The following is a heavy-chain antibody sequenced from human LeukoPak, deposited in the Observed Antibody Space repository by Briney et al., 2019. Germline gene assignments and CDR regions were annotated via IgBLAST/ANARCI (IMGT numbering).Heavy chain of an antibody. J-gene: IGHJ4*02. CDR3: AKVSGFKITFGGVLD. CDR1: GFTFSNYG. V-gene: IGHV3-30*18. CDR2: ISYDGSNK. D-gene: IGHD3-16*02. Sequence: GGSLRLSCAASGFTFSNYGMHWVRQAPGKGLEWVAVISYDGSNKYYAESVKGRFTISRDNSKNTLYLQMNSLRAEDTAVFYCAKVSGFKITFGGVLDWGQGAPVTVSS.